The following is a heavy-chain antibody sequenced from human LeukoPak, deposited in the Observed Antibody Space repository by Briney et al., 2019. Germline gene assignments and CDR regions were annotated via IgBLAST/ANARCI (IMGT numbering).Heavy chain of an antibody. J-gene: IGHJ3*02. D-gene: IGHD6-13*01. CDR2: IRSKAYGGAA. Sequence: GGSLRVSCAASGFTFSNYWMSWVRQAPGKGLEWVGLIRSKAYGGAAEYAASVKGRFAISRDDSKSIAYLQMNSLKTEDTAVYYCTRGRRPNIAAAGNAFDIWGQGTMVTVSS. CDR1: GFTFSNYW. CDR3: TRGRRPNIAAAGNAFDI. V-gene: IGHV3-49*04.